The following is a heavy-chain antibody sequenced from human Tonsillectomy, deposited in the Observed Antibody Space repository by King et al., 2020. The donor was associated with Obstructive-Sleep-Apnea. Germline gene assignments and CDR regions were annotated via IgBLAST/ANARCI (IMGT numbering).Heavy chain of an antibody. CDR3: ANGRTYYYGSGSSYNHYYYYGMDV. D-gene: IGHD3-10*01. V-gene: IGHV3-23*04. Sequence: VQLVESGGGLVQPGGSLRLSCAASGFTFSSYAMSWVRPAPGKGLEWVSAISGSGGSTYYADSVKGRFTISRDNSKNTLYLQMNSLRAEDTAVYYCANGRTYYYGSGSSYNHYYYYGMDVWGQGTTVTVSS. CDR2: ISGSGGST. J-gene: IGHJ6*02. CDR1: GFTFSSYA.